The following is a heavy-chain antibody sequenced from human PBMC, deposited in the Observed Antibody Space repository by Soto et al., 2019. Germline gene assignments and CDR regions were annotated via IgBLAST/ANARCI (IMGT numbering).Heavy chain of an antibody. CDR2: IYWDDDK. CDR1: GFSLSTSGVG. J-gene: IGHJ1*01. Sequence: QITLKESGPTLVKPTQTLTLTCTFSGFSLSTSGVGVGWIRQPPGKALEWLALIYWDDDKRYSPSLKSRLTIPKXXTXNXXVITMTNLDPVDTATYSCAHTQRIVGASRPEYFQHWGQGTLVTVSS. V-gene: IGHV2-5*02. CDR3: AHTQRIVGASRPEYFQH. D-gene: IGHD1-26*01.